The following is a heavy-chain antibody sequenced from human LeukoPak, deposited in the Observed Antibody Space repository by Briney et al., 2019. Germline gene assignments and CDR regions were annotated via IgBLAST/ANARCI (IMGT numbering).Heavy chain of an antibody. V-gene: IGHV3-33*01. CDR2: IWYDGSNK. Sequence: RGRSLRLSCAASGFTFNSYGMHWVRQAPGKGLEWVALIWYDGSNKYSADSVKGRFTISRDNSKNTLYLQMNSLRAEDTAVYYCARPRTYSSSWSPFDYWGQGTLVTVSS. D-gene: IGHD6-13*01. CDR3: ARPRTYSSSWSPFDY. CDR1: GFTFNSYG. J-gene: IGHJ4*02.